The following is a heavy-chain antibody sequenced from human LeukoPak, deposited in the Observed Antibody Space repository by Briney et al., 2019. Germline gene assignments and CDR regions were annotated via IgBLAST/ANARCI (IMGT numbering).Heavy chain of an antibody. V-gene: IGHV4-34*01. CDR3: ARLQRC. J-gene: IGHJ4*02. D-gene: IGHD5-24*01. CDR1: GGSFSGYY. CDR2: INHSGST. Sequence: SETLSLTCAVYGGSFSGYYWSSIRQPPGKGLEWIGEINHSGSTNYNPSLKSRVTISVDTSKNQFSLKLSSVTAADTAVYYCARLQRCWGQGTLVTVSS.